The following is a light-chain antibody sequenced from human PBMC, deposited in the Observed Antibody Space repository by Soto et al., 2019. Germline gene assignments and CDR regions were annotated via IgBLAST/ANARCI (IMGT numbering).Light chain of an antibody. CDR3: CSYTSRATYV. Sequence: QSVLAQPASVSGSPGQSITISCTGTSSDVGRYNYVSWYQQHPGKAPKLMIHEVSYRPSGVSSRFSGSKSGNTASLTISGLQAEDEAEYHCCSYTSRATYVFGTGTKGTVL. J-gene: IGLJ1*01. CDR2: EVS. V-gene: IGLV2-14*01. CDR1: SSDVGRYNY.